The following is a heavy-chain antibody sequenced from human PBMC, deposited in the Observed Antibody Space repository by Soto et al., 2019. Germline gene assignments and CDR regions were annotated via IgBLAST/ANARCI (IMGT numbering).Heavy chain of an antibody. V-gene: IGHV1-18*01. CDR2: INAYNGNT. Sequence: QVQLVQSGAEVKKPGASVKVSCKASGYTFTSYGISWVRQAPGQGLEWMGWINAYNGNTNYAQKLQGRVTMTTDTDTSKGYVELGSLGSGDTAVYYWARVLPPFDPWGQGTLVTVSS. CDR3: ARVLPPFDP. J-gene: IGHJ5*02. CDR1: GYTFTSYG.